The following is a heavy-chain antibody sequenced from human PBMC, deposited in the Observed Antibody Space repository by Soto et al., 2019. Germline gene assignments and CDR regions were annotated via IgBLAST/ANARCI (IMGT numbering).Heavy chain of an antibody. Sequence: ASVKVSCKASGYTFITYGVSWVRQAPGQGLEWMGWISAYNGDTNYAQNLQGRVTMTIDTSTSTAYMELRSLRSDDTAVYYCARETTYSAASSSGDYWGQGTQVTVSS. CDR2: ISAYNGDT. CDR1: GYTFITYG. J-gene: IGHJ4*02. V-gene: IGHV1-18*01. CDR3: ARETTYSAASSSGDY. D-gene: IGHD3-16*01.